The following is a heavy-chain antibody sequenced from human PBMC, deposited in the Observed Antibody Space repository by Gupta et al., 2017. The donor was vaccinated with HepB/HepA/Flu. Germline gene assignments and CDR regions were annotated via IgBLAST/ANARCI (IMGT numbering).Heavy chain of an antibody. J-gene: IGHJ4*01. CDR2: IGPKSHSYAT. D-gene: IGHD6-6*01. Sequence: EVQLVESGGGLVQPGGSLNLSCVASGVPSIASAMHWVRQASGKGLEWVGRIGPKSHSYATAYAASLTGRFSISRDDSRDTAYLQMSGLRTEDTAMYYCSGQEYTSSSGWGEPRWGHGTLVTVSS. V-gene: IGHV3-73*02. CDR3: SGQEYTSSSGWGEPR. CDR1: GVPSIASA.